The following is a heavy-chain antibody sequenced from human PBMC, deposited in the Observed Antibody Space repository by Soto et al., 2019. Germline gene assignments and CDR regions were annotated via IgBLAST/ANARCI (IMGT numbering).Heavy chain of an antibody. CDR1: GYTFTSYA. Sequence: QVQLVQSGAEEKKPGASVKVSCKASGYTFTSYAMHWVRQAPGQRLEWMGWINAGNGNTKYSQKFQGRVTITTDTSASTAYMEVSSLRSEDTAVYYCARGSGVVVTDWGQGTLVTVSS. CDR2: INAGNGNT. CDR3: ARGSGVVVTD. V-gene: IGHV1-3*05. J-gene: IGHJ4*02. D-gene: IGHD2-2*01.